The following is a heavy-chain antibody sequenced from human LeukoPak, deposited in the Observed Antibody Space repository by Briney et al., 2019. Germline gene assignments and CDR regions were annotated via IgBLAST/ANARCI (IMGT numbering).Heavy chain of an antibody. Sequence: GGSLRLSCAASGFTFNSYAMSWVRQFPGKGLEWVSSISAGGVTTYYAGSVKGRFTISRDNSKNTLYLQMSSLRAEDTAVYYCAKVRSRGAYGDYLNYFDYWGQGTLVTVSS. V-gene: IGHV3-23*01. CDR1: GFTFNSYA. J-gene: IGHJ4*02. D-gene: IGHD4-17*01. CDR2: ISAGGVTT. CDR3: AKVRSRGAYGDYLNYFDY.